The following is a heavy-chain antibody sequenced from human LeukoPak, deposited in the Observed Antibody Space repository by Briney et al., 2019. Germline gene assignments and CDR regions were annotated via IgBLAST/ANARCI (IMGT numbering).Heavy chain of an antibody. CDR3: ERVTRSYYVGMDV. CDR2: IYYSGST. V-gene: IGHV4-59*01. Sequence: SETLSLTCTVSGGSISSYYWSWIRQPPGKGLEWIGYIYYSGSTNYNPSLKSRVTISVDTSKNQFSLKLSSVTDADTAVYYCERVTRSYYVGMDVWGQGTTVTVSS. D-gene: IGHD1-26*01. CDR1: GGSISSYY. J-gene: IGHJ6*02.